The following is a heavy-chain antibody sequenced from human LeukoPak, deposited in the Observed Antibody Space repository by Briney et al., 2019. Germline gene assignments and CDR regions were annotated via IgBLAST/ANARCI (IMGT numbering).Heavy chain of an antibody. CDR1: GFTFSSLA. D-gene: IGHD2-2*01. Sequence: GGSLRLSCAASGFTFSSLAMHWVRQAPGKGLEWVALISYDGSNKDYADFVKGRFTISRDNSKSTLWLQMNSLRAEDTAVYYCAREYCSSSSCKDMDVWGQGTTVTVSS. CDR3: AREYCSSSSCKDMDV. CDR2: ISYDGSNK. J-gene: IGHJ6*02. V-gene: IGHV3-30-3*01.